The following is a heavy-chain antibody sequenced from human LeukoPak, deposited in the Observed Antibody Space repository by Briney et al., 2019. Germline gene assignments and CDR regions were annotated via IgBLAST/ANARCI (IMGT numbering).Heavy chain of an antibody. CDR2: IYSGGST. Sequence: PGGSLRLSCAASGFTVSSNYMSWVRQAPGKGLEWVSVIYSGGSTYYADSVKGRFTISRDNSKNTLYLQMNSLRAEDTAVYYCATIVGANMFYAFDIWGQGTMVTVSS. J-gene: IGHJ3*02. V-gene: IGHV3-53*01. CDR1: GFTVSSNY. CDR3: ATIVGANMFYAFDI. D-gene: IGHD1-26*01.